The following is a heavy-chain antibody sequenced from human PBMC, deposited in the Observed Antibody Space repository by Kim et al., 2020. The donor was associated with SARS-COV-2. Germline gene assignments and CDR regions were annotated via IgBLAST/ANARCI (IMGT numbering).Heavy chain of an antibody. Sequence: GGSLRLSCAASGFTFSSYGMHWVRQAPGKGLEWVAVISYDGSNKYYADSVKGRFTISRDNSKNTLYLQMNSLRAEDTAVYYCAKDRSDAYNWFDPWGQGT. V-gene: IGHV3-30*18. D-gene: IGHD1-26*01. J-gene: IGHJ5*02. CDR2: ISYDGSNK. CDR3: AKDRSDAYNWFDP. CDR1: GFTFSSYG.